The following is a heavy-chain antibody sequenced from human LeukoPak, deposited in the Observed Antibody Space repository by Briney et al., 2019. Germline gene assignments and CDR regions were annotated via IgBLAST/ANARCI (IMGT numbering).Heavy chain of an antibody. V-gene: IGHV3-23*01. Sequence: PGGSLRLSCAASGFTFSSYAMSWVRQAPGKGLEWVSAISGSGGSTYYADSVKGRFTISRDNAKNSLYLQMNSLRAEDTAVYYCARELSPGRAFDIWGQGTMVTVSS. CDR1: GFTFSSYA. J-gene: IGHJ3*02. CDR3: ARELSPGRAFDI. CDR2: ISGSGGST.